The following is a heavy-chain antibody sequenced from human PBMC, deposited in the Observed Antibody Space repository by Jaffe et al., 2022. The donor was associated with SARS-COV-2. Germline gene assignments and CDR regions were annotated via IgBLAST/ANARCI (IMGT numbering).Heavy chain of an antibody. D-gene: IGHD4-17*01. CDR2: IYWNDDK. V-gene: IGHV2-5*01. CDR3: AHRPPTVTTEWWFDP. Sequence: QITLKESGPTLVKPTQTLTLTCTFSGFSLSTSGVGVGWIRQPPGKALEWLALIYWNDDKRYSPSLKSRLTITKDTSKNQVVLTMTNMDPVDTATYYCAHRPPTVTTEWWFDPWGQGTLVTVSS. CDR1: GFSLSTSGVG. J-gene: IGHJ5*02.